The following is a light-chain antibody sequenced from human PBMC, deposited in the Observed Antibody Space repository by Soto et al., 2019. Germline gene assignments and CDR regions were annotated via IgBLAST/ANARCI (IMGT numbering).Light chain of an antibody. V-gene: IGLV3-21*02. Sequence: YELTQPPSVSVAPGQTARITCGGNNIESKSVHWYQQKPGQAPVLVDYDDSDRPSGIPERFSGSNSGNTATLTISRVEAGDEADYYCQVWDSRSDHVVFGGGTKLTVL. J-gene: IGLJ2*01. CDR3: QVWDSRSDHVV. CDR2: DDS. CDR1: NIESKS.